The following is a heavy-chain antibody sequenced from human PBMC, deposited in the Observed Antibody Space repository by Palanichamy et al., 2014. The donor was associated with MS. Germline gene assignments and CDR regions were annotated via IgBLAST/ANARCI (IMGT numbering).Heavy chain of an antibody. Sequence: QVQLQESGPGLVKPSETLSLTCTVSGGSISSYYWSWIRQPPGKGLEWIGYIYYSGSTYYNPSLKSRVTISVDTSKNQFSLKLSSVTAADTAVYYCARAIGYCSSTSCSALDYYYGMDVWGQGTTVTVSS. CDR3: ARAIGYCSSTSCSALDYYYGMDV. D-gene: IGHD2-2*01. CDR2: IYYSGST. CDR1: GGSISSYY. V-gene: IGHV4-59*01. J-gene: IGHJ6*02.